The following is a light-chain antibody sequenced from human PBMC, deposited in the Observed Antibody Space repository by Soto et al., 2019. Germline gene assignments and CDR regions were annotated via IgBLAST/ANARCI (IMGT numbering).Light chain of an antibody. CDR2: EVS. CDR3: SSYTSSSTLV. J-gene: IGLJ1*01. V-gene: IGLV2-14*01. CDR1: SRDVGGYNY. Sequence: QSVLTQPESVSGSPGQSITISCTGTSRDVGGYNYVSWYQQHPGKAPKLMIYEVSNRPSGVSNRFSGSQSGNTASLTISGLQAEDEADYYCSSYTSSSTLVFGTGTKLT.